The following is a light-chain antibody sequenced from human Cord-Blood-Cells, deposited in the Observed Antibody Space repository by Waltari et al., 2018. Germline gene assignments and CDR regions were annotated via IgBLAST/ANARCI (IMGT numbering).Light chain of an antibody. V-gene: IGLV2-14*01. CDR2: DVS. CDR1: SSDVGGYNY. J-gene: IGLJ1*01. Sequence: QSALTQPASVSGSPGQSITLSCTGTSSDVGGYNYVSWYQQHPGKAPKLMIYDVSNRPSGVSNRFSGSKSGNTASLTISGLQAEDEADYYCSSYTSSSTSLYVFGTGTKVTVL. CDR3: SSYTSSSTSLYV.